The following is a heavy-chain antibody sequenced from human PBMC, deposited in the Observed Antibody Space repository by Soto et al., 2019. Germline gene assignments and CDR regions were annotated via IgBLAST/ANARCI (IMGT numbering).Heavy chain of an antibody. CDR3: AMSRGAGFYGMDV. CDR1: GYTFTGYY. CDR2: INPNSGGT. V-gene: IGHV1-2*04. J-gene: IGHJ6*02. Sequence: GASVTVSCKASGYTFTGYYMHWVRQAPGQGLEWMGWINPNSGGTNYAQKFQGWVTMTRDTSISTAYMELSRLRSDDTAVYYCAMSRGAGFYGMDVWGQGTTVTVSS. D-gene: IGHD3-10*01.